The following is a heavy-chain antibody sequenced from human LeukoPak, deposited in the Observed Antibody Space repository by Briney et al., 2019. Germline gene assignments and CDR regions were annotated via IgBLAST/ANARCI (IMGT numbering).Heavy chain of an antibody. Sequence: GGSLRLSCAASGFTFSDYSMNWVRQAPGKGLQWVASISTVSTYTFYAESLKGRISISRDNAKNSLILQMSSLRADDTAVYYCTRDGSGFYYYYYMDVWGKGTTVTVSS. CDR1: GFTFSDYS. J-gene: IGHJ6*03. D-gene: IGHD6-25*01. CDR2: ISTVSTYT. CDR3: TRDGSGFYYYYYMDV. V-gene: IGHV3-21*01.